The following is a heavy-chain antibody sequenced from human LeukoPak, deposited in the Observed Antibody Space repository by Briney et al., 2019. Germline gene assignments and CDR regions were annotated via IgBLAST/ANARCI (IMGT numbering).Heavy chain of an antibody. J-gene: IGHJ6*02. CDR3: ARGVTTDTLGFGYHGMDV. D-gene: IGHD4-11*01. V-gene: IGHV6-1*01. CDR2: TYYRSKWYN. CDR1: GDSVSSTSAA. Sequence: SQTLSLTCAISGDSVSSTSAAWNWIRQSPSRGLEWLGRTYYRSKWYNDYAVSVKSRITINSDTSKNQFSLQLNSVTPEDTALYYCARGVTTDTLGFGYHGMDVWGQGTTVTVSS.